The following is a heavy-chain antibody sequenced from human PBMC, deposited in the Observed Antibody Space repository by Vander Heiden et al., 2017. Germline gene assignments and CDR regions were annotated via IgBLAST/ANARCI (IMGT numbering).Heavy chain of an antibody. CDR3: AKDIHSSGWYYFDN. Sequence: EVQLLESGGGLVQPGGSLRLSCAASGFTFNNYVMTWVRPTPGKGLEWVSDISGSGDRTHYADPVKGRFIISRENSKNTLSLQMNSLRAEDTAVYYWAKDIHSSGWYYFDNWGQGTLVTVSS. V-gene: IGHV3-23*01. CDR2: ISGSGDRT. CDR1: GFTFNNYV. J-gene: IGHJ4*02. D-gene: IGHD6-19*01.